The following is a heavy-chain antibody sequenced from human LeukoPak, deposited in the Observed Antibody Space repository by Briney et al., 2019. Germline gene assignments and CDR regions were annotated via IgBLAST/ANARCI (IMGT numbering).Heavy chain of an antibody. Sequence: PSETLSLTCAVSGGSFTNTNWWSWVRQPPGKGLEWIGEIYHSGSTNYNPSLKSRVTISVDKSKNQFSLKLSSVTAADTAVYYCARHDSSKYFDLWGRGALVIVSS. CDR3: ARHDSSKYFDL. J-gene: IGHJ2*01. CDR1: GGSFTNTNW. V-gene: IGHV4-4*02. CDR2: IYHSGST. D-gene: IGHD4-11*01.